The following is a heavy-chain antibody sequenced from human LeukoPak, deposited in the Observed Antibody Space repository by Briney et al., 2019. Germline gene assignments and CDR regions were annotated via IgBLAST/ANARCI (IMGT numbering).Heavy chain of an antibody. CDR1: GFTFSSPA. CDR3: AKDSPVATW. CDR2: ITPSGDGT. V-gene: IGHV3-23*01. J-gene: IGHJ4*02. Sequence: EGSLRLSCAASGFTFSSPAMSWVRQAPGKGLEWVSSITPSGDGTYYAASVKGRFTISRDNSKNTLYLQMDSLRADDTAKYYCAKDSPVATWWGQGTLVTVSS. D-gene: IGHD1-26*01.